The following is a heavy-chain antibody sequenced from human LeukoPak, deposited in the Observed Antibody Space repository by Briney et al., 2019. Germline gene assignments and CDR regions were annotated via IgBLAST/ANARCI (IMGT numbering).Heavy chain of an antibody. D-gene: IGHD3-22*01. Sequence: GGSLRLSCAASGFGNDWMDWVRQAPGKGLEWVANIKYDGSEKYYVDSVKGRFTISRDNAKNSLYLQMNSLRAEDTAVYYCAKGGPYYYDSSGYDYWGQGTLVTVSS. V-gene: IGHV3-7*01. CDR3: AKGGPYYYDSSGYDY. J-gene: IGHJ4*02. CDR2: IKYDGSEK. CDR1: GFGNDW.